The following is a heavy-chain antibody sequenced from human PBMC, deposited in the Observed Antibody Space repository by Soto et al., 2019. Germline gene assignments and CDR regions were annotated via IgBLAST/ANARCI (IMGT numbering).Heavy chain of an antibody. CDR1: GYTFTSYY. CDR3: ARDLRYYYDSSGYYFDY. CDR2: INPSGGSA. Sequence: GASVKVSCKASGYTFTSYYMHWVRQAPGQGLEWMGIINPSGGSASYAQKFQGRVTMTRDTSTSTVYMELSSLRSEDTAVYYCARDLRYYYDSSGYYFDYWGQGTLVTVSS. V-gene: IGHV1-46*01. D-gene: IGHD3-22*01. J-gene: IGHJ4*02.